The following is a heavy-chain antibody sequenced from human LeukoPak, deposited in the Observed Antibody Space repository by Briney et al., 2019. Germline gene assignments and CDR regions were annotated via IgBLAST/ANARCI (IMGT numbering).Heavy chain of an antibody. V-gene: IGHV4-34*01. CDR1: GGSFSGYY. Sequence: SETLSLTCAVYGGSFSGYYWSWIRQPPGKGLEWIGEINHSGSTNYNPSLKSRVTISVDTSKNQFSLKLSSVTAADTAVYYCARPQGSYCSSTSCYRPSKYYFDYWGQGTLVTVSS. CDR3: ARPQGSYCSSTSCYRPSKYYFDY. CDR2: INHSGST. J-gene: IGHJ4*02. D-gene: IGHD2-2*01.